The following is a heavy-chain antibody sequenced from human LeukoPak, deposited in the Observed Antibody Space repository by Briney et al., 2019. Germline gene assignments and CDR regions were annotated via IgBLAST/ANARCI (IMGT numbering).Heavy chain of an antibody. V-gene: IGHV4-39*07. CDR1: GGSISSSSYY. D-gene: IGHD1-1*01. CDR2: IYYSGGT. Sequence: SETLSLTCTVSGGSISSSSYYWGWIRQPPGKGLEWIGSIYYSGGTYYNPSLKSRVTISVDTSKNQFSLKLSSVTAADTAVYYCGRDSTNWDWGQGTLVTVSS. CDR3: GRDSTNWD. J-gene: IGHJ4*02.